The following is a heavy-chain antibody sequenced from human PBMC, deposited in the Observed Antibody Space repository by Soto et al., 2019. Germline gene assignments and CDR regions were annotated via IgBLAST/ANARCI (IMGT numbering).Heavy chain of an antibody. CDR1: GFTFSRHA. CDR2: VSKDGSVK. D-gene: IGHD2-8*01. CDR3: VRSRNGAVADSFDL. Sequence: GGSLRLSCEGSGFTFSRHALHWVRQAPGKGLEWVAVVSKDGSVKYWIESVKGRFTLSRDNSKNTVYLEMNSLRPEDTGVYYCVRSRNGAVADSFDLWGQGTLVTVSS. J-gene: IGHJ4*02. V-gene: IGHV3-30-3*01.